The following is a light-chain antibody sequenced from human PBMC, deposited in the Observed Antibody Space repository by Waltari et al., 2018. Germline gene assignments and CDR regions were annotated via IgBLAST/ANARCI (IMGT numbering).Light chain of an antibody. V-gene: IGLV2-8*01. CDR2: EVT. J-gene: IGLJ2*01. CDR3: SSYAGSNIVV. CDR1: SRDVGGYHY. Sequence: QSALSQPPSASGSPGQSVTLSCTGPSRDVGGYHYFSWYQPHPGKAPKFVIYEVTKRPSGVPDRFSGSKSGNTASLTVSGLQAEDEADYYCSSYAGSNIVVFGGGTKLTVL.